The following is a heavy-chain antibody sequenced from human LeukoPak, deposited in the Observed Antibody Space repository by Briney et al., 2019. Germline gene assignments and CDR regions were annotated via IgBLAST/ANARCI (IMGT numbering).Heavy chain of an antibody. Sequence: SVKVSCKASGGTFSTNAISWVRQAPGQGLEWMGRIIPIFDIANYAQRFQGRVTITADKSTSTAYMELSSLRSEDTAVYYCARDMGDGGYNYGMDVWGQGTTVTVSS. J-gene: IGHJ6*02. CDR2: IIPIFDIA. CDR3: ARDMGDGGYNYGMDV. D-gene: IGHD3-10*01. V-gene: IGHV1-69*04. CDR1: GGTFSTNA.